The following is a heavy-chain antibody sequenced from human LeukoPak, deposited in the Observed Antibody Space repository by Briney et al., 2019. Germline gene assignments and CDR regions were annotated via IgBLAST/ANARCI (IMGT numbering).Heavy chain of an antibody. V-gene: IGHV3-23*01. Sequence: GGSLRLSCAASGFTFSSYAMSWVRQAPGKGLEWVSAISGSGGSTYYADSVKGRFTISRDNSKNTLYLQMNSLRAEDTAVYYCAKVDGYSYENYYFDYWGQGTLATVSS. D-gene: IGHD5-18*01. CDR3: AKVDGYSYENYYFDY. CDR2: ISGSGGST. CDR1: GFTFSSYA. J-gene: IGHJ4*02.